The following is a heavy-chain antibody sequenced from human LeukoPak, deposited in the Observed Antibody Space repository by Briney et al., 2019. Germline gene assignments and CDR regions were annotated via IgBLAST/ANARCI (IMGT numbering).Heavy chain of an antibody. J-gene: IGHJ5*02. CDR3: AKSKSEYNWFDP. V-gene: IGHV3-23*01. Sequence: GGSLRLSCAASGFTFSSYAMSWVRQAPGKGLEWVSAISGSGGSTYYADSVKGRFTISGDNSKNTLYLQMNSLRAEDTAVYYCAKSKSEYNWFDPWGQGTLVTVSS. CDR1: GFTFSSYA. CDR2: ISGSGGST.